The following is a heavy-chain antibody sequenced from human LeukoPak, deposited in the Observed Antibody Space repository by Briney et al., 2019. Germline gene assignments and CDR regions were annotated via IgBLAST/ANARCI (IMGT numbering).Heavy chain of an antibody. D-gene: IGHD3-10*01. CDR2: INHSGST. Sequence: PGGSLRLSCAAFGFTSSGYATSWIRQPPGKGLEWIGEINHSGSTNYNPSLKSRVTISVDTSKNQFSLKLSSVTAADTAVYYCARGPYGGFDYWGQGTLVTVSS. CDR3: ARGPYGGFDY. V-gene: IGHV4-34*01. J-gene: IGHJ4*02. CDR1: GFTSSGYA.